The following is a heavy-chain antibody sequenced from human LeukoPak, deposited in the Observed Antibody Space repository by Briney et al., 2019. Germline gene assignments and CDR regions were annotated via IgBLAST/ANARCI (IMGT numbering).Heavy chain of an antibody. D-gene: IGHD6-19*01. CDR2: INTNTGNP. CDR3: ARDLYSSGWYGNWFDP. J-gene: IGHJ5*02. CDR1: GYTFTSYA. V-gene: IGHV7-4-1*02. Sequence: GASVKVSCKASGYTFTSYAMNWVRQAPGERLEWMGWINTNTGNPTYAHSFTGGFVFSLVTSVSTAYLQIRSLKAEDTAVYYCARDLYSSGWYGNWFDPWGQGTLVTVSS.